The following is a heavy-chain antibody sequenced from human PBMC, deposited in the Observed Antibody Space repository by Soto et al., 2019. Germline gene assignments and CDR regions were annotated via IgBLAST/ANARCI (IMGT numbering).Heavy chain of an antibody. CDR3: ARGTYYDFWSGYFSSRNWFDP. CDR2: MNPNSGNT. CDR1: GYTFTSYD. J-gene: IGHJ5*02. V-gene: IGHV1-8*01. D-gene: IGHD3-3*01. Sequence: QVQLVQSGAEVKKPGASVKVSCKASGYTFTSYDINWVRQATGQGLEWMGWMNPNSGNTGYAQKFQGRVNMTRNTSISTAYMELSSLRSEDTAVYYCARGTYYDFWSGYFSSRNWFDPWGQGTLVTVSS.